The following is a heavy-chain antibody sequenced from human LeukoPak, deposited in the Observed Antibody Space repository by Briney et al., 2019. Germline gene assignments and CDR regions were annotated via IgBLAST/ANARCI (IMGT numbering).Heavy chain of an antibody. D-gene: IGHD6-19*01. CDR3: ARGTALSGTSDYLDS. CDR2: INVGNDNT. V-gene: IGHV1-3*03. CDR1: GYTFTNYA. J-gene: IGHJ4*02. Sequence: ASVKVSCKASGYTFTNYAMHWLRQAPGQRLEGMGWINVGNDNTKYSQEFQGRITLTRNTSIGTAYMELRSLRSEDTAVYYCARGTALSGTSDYLDSWGQGTLVTVSS.